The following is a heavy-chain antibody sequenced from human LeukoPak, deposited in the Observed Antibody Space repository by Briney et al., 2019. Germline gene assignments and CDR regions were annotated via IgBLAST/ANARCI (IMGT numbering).Heavy chain of an antibody. D-gene: IGHD5-18*01. CDR1: GFTFSSYV. J-gene: IGHJ4*02. CDR2: ISYDGSNE. V-gene: IGHV3-30*04. CDR3: ARGYSYALDY. Sequence: PGGSLRLSCAASGFTFSSYVMHWVRQAPGKGLEWVAIISYDGSNEYYADSVKGRFTISRDNSKNTLYLQMNSLRAADTAVYYCARGYSYALDYWGQGTLVTVSS.